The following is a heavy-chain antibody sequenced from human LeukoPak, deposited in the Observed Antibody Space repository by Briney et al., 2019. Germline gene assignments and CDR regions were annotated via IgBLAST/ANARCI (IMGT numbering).Heavy chain of an antibody. D-gene: IGHD2-2*01. V-gene: IGHV3-30*02. Sequence: GGSLRLSCAASGFTFSSYGMHWVRQAPGKGLEWVAFIRHDGSNKYYADSVKGRFTISRDNSKNTLYLQMNSLRAEDTAVYYCAKERLRYCSSTSCSPFDPWGQGTLVTVSS. CDR2: IRHDGSNK. CDR1: GFTFSSYG. J-gene: IGHJ5*02. CDR3: AKERLRYCSSTSCSPFDP.